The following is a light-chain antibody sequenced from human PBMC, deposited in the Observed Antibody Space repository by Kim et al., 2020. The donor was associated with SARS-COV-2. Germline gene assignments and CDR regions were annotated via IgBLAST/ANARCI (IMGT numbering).Light chain of an antibody. V-gene: IGLV2-11*01. CDR3: CPYAGSYTWV. CDR2: DVN. CDR1: SSDVGGNNY. J-gene: IGLJ3*02. Sequence: QSALTQPRSVSGSPGQSVTISCTGTSSDVGGNNYVSWYRHHPAKAPKLMIYDVNKRPSGVPDRFSGSKSGNTASLTISGLQAEDEADYYCCPYAGSYTWVFGGGTKLTVL.